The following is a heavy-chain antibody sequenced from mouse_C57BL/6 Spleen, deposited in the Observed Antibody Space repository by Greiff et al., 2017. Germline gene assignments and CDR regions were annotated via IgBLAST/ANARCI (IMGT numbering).Heavy chain of an antibody. CDR2: IDPETGGT. J-gene: IGHJ3*01. D-gene: IGHD1-1*02. V-gene: IGHV1-15*01. CDR3: TVLWPFAY. Sequence: VQLQESGAELVRPGASVTLSCKASGYTFTDYEMHWVKQTPVHGLEWIGAIDPETGGTAYNQKFKGKAILTADKSSSTAYMELRSLTSEDSAVYYCTVLWPFAYWGQGTLVTVSA. CDR1: GYTFTDYE.